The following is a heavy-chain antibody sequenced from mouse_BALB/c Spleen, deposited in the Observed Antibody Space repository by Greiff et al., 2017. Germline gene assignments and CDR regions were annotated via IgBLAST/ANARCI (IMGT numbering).Heavy chain of an antibody. J-gene: IGHJ4*01. V-gene: IGHV5-6-5*01. CDR2: ISSGGST. CDR3: ARWGPMDY. CDR1: GFTFSSYA. Sequence: DVMLVESGGGLVKPGGSLKLSCAASGFTFSSYAMSWVRQTPEKRLEWVASISSGGSTYYPDSVKGRFTISRDNARNILYLQMSSLRSEDTAMYYCARWGPMDYWGQGTSVTVSS.